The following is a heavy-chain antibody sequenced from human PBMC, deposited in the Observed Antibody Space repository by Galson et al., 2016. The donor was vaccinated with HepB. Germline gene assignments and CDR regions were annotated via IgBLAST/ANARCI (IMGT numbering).Heavy chain of an antibody. V-gene: IGHV4-61*01. D-gene: IGHD4-17*01. CDR3: AASVPDFGDYVSFDF. J-gene: IGHJ4*02. CDR1: GASVTTGNYR. Sequence: SLTCTVSGASVTTGNYRWSWIRRPPGKSLEWLGYIYYIGNTKYNPSVESRVTMLRDTSKNQFSLRLTSVTAADTAVYYCAASVPDFGDYVSFDFWGRGTLVTVSS. CDR2: IYYIGNT.